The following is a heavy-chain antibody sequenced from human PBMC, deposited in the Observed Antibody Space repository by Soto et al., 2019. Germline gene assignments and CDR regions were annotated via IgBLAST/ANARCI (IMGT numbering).Heavy chain of an antibody. D-gene: IGHD2-2*01. CDR3: ARGFCSSTSCYPPTNWFDP. CDR1: GYSFTSCW. Sequence: GESLKISCKGSGYSFTSCWIGWVRQMPGKGLEWMGIIYPGDSDTRYSPSFQGQVTISADKSISTAYLQWSSLKASDTAMYYCARGFCSSTSCYPPTNWFDPWGQGTLVTVSS. V-gene: IGHV5-51*01. J-gene: IGHJ5*02. CDR2: IYPGDSDT.